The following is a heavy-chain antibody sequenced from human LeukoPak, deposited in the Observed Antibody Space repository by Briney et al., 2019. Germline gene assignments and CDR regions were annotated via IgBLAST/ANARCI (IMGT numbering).Heavy chain of an antibody. D-gene: IGHD4-17*01. CDR1: GFTFSSYA. CDR3: ARDYADYVGYFFFDY. J-gene: IGHJ4*02. V-gene: IGHV3-23*01. Sequence: AGGSLRLSCAASGFTFSSYAMSWVRQAPGKGLEWVSSISGGGETTYYADSAKGRFTISRDNSQNTLYLQMNSLRAEDTAVYYCARDYADYVGYFFFDYWSQGTLVTVSS. CDR2: ISGGGETT.